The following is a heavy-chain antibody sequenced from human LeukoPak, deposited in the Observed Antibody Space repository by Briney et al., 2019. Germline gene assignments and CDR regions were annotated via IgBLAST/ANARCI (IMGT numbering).Heavy chain of an antibody. Sequence: GVSLRRSCAASGFTFSSYSMNWVRQAPGKGLEWVSSISSSSSYTYYADSVKGRFTISRDNAKNSLYLQMNSLRAEDTAVYYCARGGVGATDYWGQGTLVTVSS. CDR2: ISSSSSYT. CDR3: ARGGVGATDY. J-gene: IGHJ4*02. D-gene: IGHD1-26*01. CDR1: GFTFSSYS. V-gene: IGHV3-21*01.